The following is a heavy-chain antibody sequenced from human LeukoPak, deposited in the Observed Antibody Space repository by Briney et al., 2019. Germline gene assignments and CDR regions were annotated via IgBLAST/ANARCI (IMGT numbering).Heavy chain of an antibody. D-gene: IGHD5-18*01. CDR3: ARARIQLWLRRGYYFDY. CDR1: GGSISSSSYY. J-gene: IGHJ4*02. Sequence: SETLSLTCTVSGGSISSSSYYWGWIRQPPGKGLEWIGSIYYSGSTYYNPSLKSRVTISVDTSKNQFSLKLSSVTAADTAVYYCARARIQLWLRRGYYFDYWGQGTLVTVSS. CDR2: IYYSGST. V-gene: IGHV4-39*07.